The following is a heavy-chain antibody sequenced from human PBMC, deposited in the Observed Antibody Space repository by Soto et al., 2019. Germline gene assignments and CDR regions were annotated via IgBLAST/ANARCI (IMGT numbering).Heavy chain of an antibody. J-gene: IGHJ4*02. CDR2: INRDGSVK. CDR1: PFIFGSYW. CDR3: ARVRGIAAAGPYFDP. V-gene: IGHV3-7*01. D-gene: IGHD6-25*01. Sequence: PGGSLRLSCATSPFIFGSYWMSWVRQAPGKGLEWVANINRDGSVKHYVDSVKGRFTISRDNAKSSLYLQMNSLRAEDTAVYYCARVRGIAAAGPYFDPWGQGTLVTVS.